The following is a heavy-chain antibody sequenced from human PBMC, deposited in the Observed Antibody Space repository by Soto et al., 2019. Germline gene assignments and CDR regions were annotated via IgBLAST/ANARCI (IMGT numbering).Heavy chain of an antibody. CDR1: GYTFTSYA. V-gene: IGHV1-3*01. D-gene: IGHD2-2*01. CDR2: INAGNGNT. Sequence: GASVKVSCKASGYTFTSYAMHWVRQAPGQRLEWMGWINAGNGNTKYSQKFQGRVTITRDTSASTAYMELSSLRSEDTAVYYCARDPYCISTSCSGAMDVWGQGLTVTVSS. J-gene: IGHJ6*02. CDR3: ARDPYCISTSCSGAMDV.